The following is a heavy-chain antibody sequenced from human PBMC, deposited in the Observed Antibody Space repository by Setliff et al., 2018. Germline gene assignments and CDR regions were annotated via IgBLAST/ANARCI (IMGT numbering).Heavy chain of an antibody. CDR3: ARGYYDSYARYYVVGDY. V-gene: IGHV1-46*01. J-gene: IGHJ4*02. D-gene: IGHD3-22*01. CDR1: GYTFTNYG. Sequence: ASVKVSCTASGYTFTNYGFTWVRQAPGQGLEWMGMINPGGGSTTYAQKFQGRVTMTRDTSTSTVYMELSSLRTEDTAVYYCARGYYDSYARYYVVGDYWGQGTPVTVSS. CDR2: INPGGGST.